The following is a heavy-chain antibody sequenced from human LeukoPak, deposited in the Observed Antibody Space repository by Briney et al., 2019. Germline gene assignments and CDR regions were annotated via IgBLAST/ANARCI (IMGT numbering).Heavy chain of an antibody. CDR3: ASSVDYDILTGLDY. Sequence: QPGGSLRLSCAAPGFTFSSYWMHWVRQAPGKGLLWVSRINSDGSSTSYADSVKGRFTISRDNAKNTLYLQMNSLRAEDTAVYYCASSVDYDILTGLDYWGQGTLVTVSS. D-gene: IGHD3-9*01. J-gene: IGHJ4*02. CDR1: GFTFSSYW. V-gene: IGHV3-74*01. CDR2: INSDGSST.